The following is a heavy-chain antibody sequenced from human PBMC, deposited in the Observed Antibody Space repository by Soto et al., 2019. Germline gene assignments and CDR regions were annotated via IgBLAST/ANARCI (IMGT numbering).Heavy chain of an antibody. CDR2: ISSSSSYI. J-gene: IGHJ6*02. Sequence: SLRLTCAASGFAFSFYSMNWGRQAPGKRLEWVSSISSSSSYIYYADSVKGRFTISRDNAKNSLYLQMNSLRAEDTAVYYCARDYNYDSGGSLSDGMDVWGQGTTVTVSS. CDR1: GFAFSFYS. V-gene: IGHV3-21*01. D-gene: IGHD3-22*01. CDR3: ARDYNYDSGGSLSDGMDV.